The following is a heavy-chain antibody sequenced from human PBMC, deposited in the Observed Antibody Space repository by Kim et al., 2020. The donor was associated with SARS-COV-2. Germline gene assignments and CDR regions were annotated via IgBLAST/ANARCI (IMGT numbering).Heavy chain of an antibody. D-gene: IGHD3-10*01. J-gene: IGHJ3*02. V-gene: IGHV3-21*01. CDR3: ARPYYYGSGSYLDAFDI. CDR1: GFTFSSYS. Sequence: GGSLRLSCAASGFTFSSYSMNWVRQAPGTGLEWVSSISTSSSYIYYADSVKGRFTISRDNAENSLYLQMNSLRAEDTAVYYCARPYYYGSGSYLDAFDIWGQGTMVTVSS. CDR2: ISTSSSYI.